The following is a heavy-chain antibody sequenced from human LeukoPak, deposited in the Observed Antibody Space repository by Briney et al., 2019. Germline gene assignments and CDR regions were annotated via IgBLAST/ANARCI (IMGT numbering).Heavy chain of an antibody. Sequence: ASVKVSCKASGYTFTGYYMHGVRQAPGQGLEWMRWINPNSGGTNYAQKFQGRVTMTRDTSISTAYMELSRLRSDDTAMYYYARAVFEYSSSSTFDYWGQGTLVTVSS. CDR3: ARAVFEYSSSSTFDY. J-gene: IGHJ4*02. D-gene: IGHD6-6*01. CDR1: GYTFTGYY. V-gene: IGHV1-2*02. CDR2: INPNSGGT.